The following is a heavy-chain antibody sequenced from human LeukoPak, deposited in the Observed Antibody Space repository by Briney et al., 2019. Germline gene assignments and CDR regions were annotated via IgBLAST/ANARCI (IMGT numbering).Heavy chain of an antibody. Sequence: SETLSLTCTVSGGSISYFYWSWIRQPAGKGLEWIGRIYTSGSTNYNPSLKSRVTMSVDTSKKQFSLKLSSVTAADTAVYYCARVRGSSGSYEYYHYMDVWGKGTTVTISS. J-gene: IGHJ6*03. D-gene: IGHD1-26*01. CDR2: IYTSGST. V-gene: IGHV4-4*07. CDR1: GGSISYFY. CDR3: ARVRGSSGSYEYYHYMDV.